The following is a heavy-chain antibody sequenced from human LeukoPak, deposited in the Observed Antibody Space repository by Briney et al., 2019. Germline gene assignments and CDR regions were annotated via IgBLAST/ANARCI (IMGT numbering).Heavy chain of an antibody. Sequence: SETLSLTCIVSGGSLSGYYWSWIRQPAGKGLEWIGRIYTSGSTDYNPSLKSRVNMSVDTSKNQFSLKLSSVTAADTAVYYCARDPSAMDVWGKGTTVTVSS. CDR2: IYTSGST. CDR3: ARDPSAMDV. D-gene: IGHD1-26*01. J-gene: IGHJ6*04. CDR1: GGSLSGYY. V-gene: IGHV4-4*07.